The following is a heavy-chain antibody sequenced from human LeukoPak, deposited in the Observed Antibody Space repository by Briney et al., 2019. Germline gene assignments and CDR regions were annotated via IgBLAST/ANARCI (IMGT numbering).Heavy chain of an antibody. CDR1: GYTLTSYY. CDR3: ARVLGAYSDYEGLKY. D-gene: IGHD5-12*01. CDR2: MNPSGGST. Sequence: ASVKVSCKASGYTLTSYYLHWVRQAPGQGLEWMGIMNPSGGSTNYAQKFHGRVMMTRVTSTSTVYMELSSLRSEDTAVYYCARVLGAYSDYEGLKYWGQGTLVTVSS. V-gene: IGHV1-46*01. J-gene: IGHJ4*02.